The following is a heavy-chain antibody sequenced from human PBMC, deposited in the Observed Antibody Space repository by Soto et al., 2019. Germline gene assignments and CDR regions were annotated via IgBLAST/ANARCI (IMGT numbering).Heavy chain of an antibody. CDR2: TIPIFGTA. CDR1: GGTFSSYA. D-gene: IGHD6-13*01. Sequence: SVKVSCKASGGTFSSYAISWVRQAPGQGLEWMGGTIPIFGTANYAQKFQGRVTITADESTSTAYMELSSLRSEDTAVYYCARDLYGIAAAGRDYYYYGMDVWGLG. J-gene: IGHJ6*02. CDR3: ARDLYGIAAAGRDYYYYGMDV. V-gene: IGHV1-69*13.